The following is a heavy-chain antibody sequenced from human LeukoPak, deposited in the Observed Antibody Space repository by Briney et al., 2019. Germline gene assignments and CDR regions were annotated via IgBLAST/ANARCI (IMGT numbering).Heavy chain of an antibody. J-gene: IGHJ4*02. CDR1: GFSFSNYG. CDR2: IRYDGSNK. CDR3: GKETHSGSYLGY. D-gene: IGHD1-26*01. Sequence: PGGSLRLSCAASGFSFSNYGMHWVRQAPGKGLEWVAFIRYDGSNKYYADSVKGRFTISRDNSKNTLYLQMNSLRAEDTAVYYCGKETHSGSYLGYWGQGTLVTVSS. V-gene: IGHV3-30*02.